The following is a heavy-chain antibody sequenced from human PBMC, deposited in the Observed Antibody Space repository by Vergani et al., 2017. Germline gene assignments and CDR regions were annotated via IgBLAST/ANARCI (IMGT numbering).Heavy chain of an antibody. Sequence: QVQLVQSGAEVKKPGASVKVSCKASGYTFTGYYMHWVRQAPGQGLEWMGRIIPILGIANYAQKFQGRVTITADKSTSTAYMELSSLRSEDTAVYYCAKDQYSPGLYGSGSWPDAFDIWGQGTMVTVSS. J-gene: IGHJ3*02. V-gene: IGHV1-69*09. D-gene: IGHD3-10*01. CDR2: IIPILGIA. CDR1: GYTFTGYY. CDR3: AKDQYSPGLYGSGSWPDAFDI.